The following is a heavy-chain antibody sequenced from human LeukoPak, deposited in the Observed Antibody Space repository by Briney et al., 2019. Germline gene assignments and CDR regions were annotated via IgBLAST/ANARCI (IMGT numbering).Heavy chain of an antibody. D-gene: IGHD2-21*02. CDR3: ATGGDCITD. J-gene: IGHJ4*02. V-gene: IGHV1-46*01. CDR1: GYTFTSYY. CDR2: INPSGGST. Sequence: ASVKVSCKASGYTFTSYYMHWVRQAPGQGLEWMGIINPSGGSTSYAQKFQGRVTMTRDTSISTAYMELSRLRSDDTAVYYCATGGDCITDWGQGTLVTVSS.